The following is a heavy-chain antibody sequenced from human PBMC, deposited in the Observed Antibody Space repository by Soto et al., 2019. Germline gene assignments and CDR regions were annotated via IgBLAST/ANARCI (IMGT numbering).Heavy chain of an antibody. J-gene: IGHJ4*02. V-gene: IGHV1-18*01. CDR1: EYSFTSYG. CDR3: ARDVGATGD. Sequence: PGEALKISCKCSEYSFTSYGIIWVRQAPGQGLEWMGGISASNGNTKYSQKFQGRVTITTDTSASTAYMELSSLRSEDKAVYYCARDVGATGDWGQGTLVTVSS. D-gene: IGHD1-26*01. CDR2: ISASNGNT.